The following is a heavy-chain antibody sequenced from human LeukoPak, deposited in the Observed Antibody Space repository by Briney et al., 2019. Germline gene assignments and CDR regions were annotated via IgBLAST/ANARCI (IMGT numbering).Heavy chain of an antibody. Sequence: ASVKVSCKVSGYTLTELSMHWVRQAPGNGLEWMGGFDPEDGETIYAQKFQGRVTMTEDTSTDTAYMELSSLRSEDTAVYYCATVVVTAPGEDYFDYWGQGTPVTVSS. V-gene: IGHV1-24*01. CDR2: FDPEDGET. D-gene: IGHD2-21*02. CDR1: GYTLTELS. J-gene: IGHJ4*02. CDR3: ATVVVTAPGEDYFDY.